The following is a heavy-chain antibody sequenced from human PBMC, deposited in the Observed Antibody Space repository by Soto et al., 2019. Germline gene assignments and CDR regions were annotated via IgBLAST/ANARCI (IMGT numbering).Heavy chain of an antibody. Sequence: EVQLVESGGDLVQPGGSLRLSCAASGFTFSSYWMHWVRQVPGKGLVWVSRINSDGGGTNYADSVKGRFTISRDNAKNTLYLQMDSLRAEDTAVYYCAKGAYAFDYWGQGTLVTVSS. V-gene: IGHV3-74*01. D-gene: IGHD2-2*01. J-gene: IGHJ4*02. CDR3: AKGAYAFDY. CDR2: INSDGGGT. CDR1: GFTFSSYW.